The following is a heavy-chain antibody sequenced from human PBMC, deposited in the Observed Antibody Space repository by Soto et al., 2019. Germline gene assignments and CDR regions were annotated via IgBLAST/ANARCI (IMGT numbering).Heavy chain of an antibody. CDR2: IYHTAST. D-gene: IGHD3-22*01. CDR3: ARDHYSSGYNY. J-gene: IGHJ4*02. Sequence: SETLSLTCTVSGDSISRGFYYWSWIRQHPGKGLEWIGNIYHTASTDFNPSLKSRLTMSVDTYKNQFSLRLTSVTAADTAVYYCARDHYSSGYNYWGQGTLVTVSS. V-gene: IGHV4-31*03. CDR1: GDSISRGFYY.